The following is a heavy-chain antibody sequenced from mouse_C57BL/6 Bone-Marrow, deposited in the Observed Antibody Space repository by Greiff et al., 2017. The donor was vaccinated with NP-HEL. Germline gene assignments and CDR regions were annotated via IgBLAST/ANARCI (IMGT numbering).Heavy chain of an antibody. CDR2: IRSKRNNYAT. J-gene: IGHJ2*01. CDR1: GFSFNNSA. D-gene: IGHD2-3*01. CDR3: VRHAPDGYFDY. V-gene: IGHV10-1*01. Sequence: EVKVVASGGGLVQPNGSLKLSCAASGFSFNNSAMTWVRQAPGKGLEWVARIRSKRNNYATYYAYSVKDRFTISRHDSESMLYLQMNNVQTEYTAMYYCVRHAPDGYFDYWGQCTTLTVSS.